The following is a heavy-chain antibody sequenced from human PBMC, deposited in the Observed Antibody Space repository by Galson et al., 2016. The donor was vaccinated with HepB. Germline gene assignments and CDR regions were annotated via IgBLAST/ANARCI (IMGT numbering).Heavy chain of an antibody. J-gene: IGHJ4*02. V-gene: IGHV3-21*01. CDR2: ISSSSVYI. Sequence: SLRLSCAVSGFTLSNYRIDWVRQAPGKGLEWVSCISSSSVYIWYADSVRGRFANSRDNAKNSLYLQMDRLTVEDTAVYYCARADGFNTPFFDSWGQGTLVTVSS. D-gene: IGHD5-24*01. CDR1: GFTLSNYR. CDR3: ARADGFNTPFFDS.